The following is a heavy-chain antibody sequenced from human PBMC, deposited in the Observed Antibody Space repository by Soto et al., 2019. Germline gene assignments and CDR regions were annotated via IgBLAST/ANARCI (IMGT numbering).Heavy chain of an antibody. CDR3: ARDRTTVPMYYYYYGMDV. CDR1: GFTFSSYA. D-gene: IGHD4-17*01. J-gene: IGHJ6*01. Sequence: QVQLVESGGGVVQPGRSLRLSCAASGFTFSSYAMHWVRQAPGKGLEWVAVISYDGSNKYYADSVKGRFTISRDNSKNTLYLQMNSMRAEDTAVYYCARDRTTVPMYYYYYGMDVW. V-gene: IGHV3-30-3*01. CDR2: ISYDGSNK.